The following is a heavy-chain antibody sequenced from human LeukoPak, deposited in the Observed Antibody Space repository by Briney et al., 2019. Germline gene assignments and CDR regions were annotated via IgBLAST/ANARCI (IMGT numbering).Heavy chain of an antibody. J-gene: IGHJ4*02. CDR2: IYYSGST. CDR3: ARSESGWPFDY. V-gene: IGHV4-59*01. Sequence: PSETLSLTCTVSGGSISSYYWSWIRQPPGKGLEWIGYIYYSGSTNYNPSLKSRVTISVDTFKNQFSLKLSSVTAADTAVYYCARSESGWPFDYWGQGTLVTVSS. D-gene: IGHD6-19*01. CDR1: GGSISSYY.